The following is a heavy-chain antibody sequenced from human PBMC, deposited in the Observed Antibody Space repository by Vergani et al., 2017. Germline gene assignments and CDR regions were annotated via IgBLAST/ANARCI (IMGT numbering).Heavy chain of an antibody. CDR2: INPNSGGT. CDR3: AREPPLTGFFDY. D-gene: IGHD3-9*01. J-gene: IGHJ4*02. Sequence: QVQLVQSGAEVKRPGASVKVSCKAFGYTFTDYYIHWVRQAPGQGLEWMGWINPNSGGTSYAQKFQGRVTMTRDTSINTAYMEVTRLRSDDTAIYYCAREPPLTGFFDYWGQGTLVTVSS. V-gene: IGHV1-2*02. CDR1: GYTFTDYY.